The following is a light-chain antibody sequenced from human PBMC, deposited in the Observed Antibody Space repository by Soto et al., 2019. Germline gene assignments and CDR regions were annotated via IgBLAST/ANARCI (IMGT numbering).Light chain of an antibody. CDR3: SSYTSSSIPYV. CDR1: NSDVGSYNF. V-gene: IGLV2-14*01. J-gene: IGLJ1*01. Sequence: QSVLTQPASVSGSPGQSITISCTGTNSDVGSYNFVSWYQQHPGKAPKLMIYDVSNRPSGVSNRFSGSKSGNTASLNISGLQAEDEADYYCSSYTSSSIPYVFGIGTKVTVL. CDR2: DVS.